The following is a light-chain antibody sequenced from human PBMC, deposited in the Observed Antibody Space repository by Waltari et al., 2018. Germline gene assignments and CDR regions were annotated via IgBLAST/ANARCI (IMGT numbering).Light chain of an antibody. Sequence: EIVLTQSPGTLSLSPGERATLSCRASQSVSSSYLACYQQKPGQAPRVLIHGASNRATGIPDRFSGRGSGTDFTLTISRLEPEDFAVYYCQQYGSSPWTFGQGTKVEIK. J-gene: IGKJ1*01. CDR3: QQYGSSPWT. CDR1: QSVSSSY. CDR2: GAS. V-gene: IGKV3-20*01.